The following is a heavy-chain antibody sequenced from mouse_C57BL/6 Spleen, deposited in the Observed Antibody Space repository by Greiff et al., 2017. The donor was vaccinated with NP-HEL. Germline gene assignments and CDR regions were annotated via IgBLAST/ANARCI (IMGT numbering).Heavy chain of an antibody. CDR3: ARHEVLYDYDEEYYFDY. CDR2: FYPGSGSI. V-gene: IGHV1-62-2*01. CDR1: GYTFTEYT. D-gene: IGHD2-4*01. J-gene: IGHJ2*01. Sequence: VVKPGASVKLSCKASGYTFTEYTIPWVKQWSGQGLEWIGWFYPGSGSIKYNEKFKDKAPLTADKSSSTVYMELSRLTSEDSAVYFCARHEVLYDYDEEYYFDYWGQGTTLTVSS.